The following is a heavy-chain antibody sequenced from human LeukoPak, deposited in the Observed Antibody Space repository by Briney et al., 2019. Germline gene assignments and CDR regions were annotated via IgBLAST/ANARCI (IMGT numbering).Heavy chain of an antibody. CDR1: GYRFTSYW. Sequence: GESLQISCQGSGYRFTSYWIGWVRQMPGKGLEWMGIIYPGDSDTRYSPSFQGQVTISADKSISTAYLQWSSLKASDTAMYYCARLRGAVAGFFDYWGQGTLVTVSS. CDR3: ARLRGAVAGFFDY. D-gene: IGHD6-19*01. CDR2: IYPGDSDT. J-gene: IGHJ4*02. V-gene: IGHV5-51*01.